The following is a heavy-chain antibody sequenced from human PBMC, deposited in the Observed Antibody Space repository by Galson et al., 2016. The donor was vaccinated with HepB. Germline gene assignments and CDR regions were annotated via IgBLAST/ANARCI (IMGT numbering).Heavy chain of an antibody. J-gene: IGHJ3*02. CDR2: ISPSSTYT. CDR3: AREGSSDAFDM. CDR1: GFTFSDSY. Sequence: SLRLSCAASGFTFSDSYMSWIRQAPGKGLEWISYISPSSTYTNYADSVRGRFTISRDNAKNSLHLHMNSLRAEDTSVYYCAREGSSDAFDMWGQGTMVIVSS. D-gene: IGHD6-6*01. V-gene: IGHV3-11*05.